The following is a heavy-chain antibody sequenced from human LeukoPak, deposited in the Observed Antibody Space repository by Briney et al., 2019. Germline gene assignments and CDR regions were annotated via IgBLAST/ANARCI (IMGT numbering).Heavy chain of an antibody. Sequence: GGSLRLSCAASGFIFSYYAMSWVRQTPGKGLEWVSGISNSADSTYYAVSVKGRFTISRDNSKNTLYLQMNSLRAEDTAVYYCAKDRDFWSGYYDFDQWGQGTLVTASS. CDR2: ISNSADST. J-gene: IGHJ4*02. CDR3: AKDRDFWSGYYDFDQ. CDR1: GFIFSYYA. D-gene: IGHD3-3*01. V-gene: IGHV3-23*01.